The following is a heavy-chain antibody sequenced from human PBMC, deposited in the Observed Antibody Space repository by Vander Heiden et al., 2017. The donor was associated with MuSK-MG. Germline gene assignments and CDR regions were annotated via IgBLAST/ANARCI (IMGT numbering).Heavy chain of an antibody. D-gene: IGHD2-15*01. J-gene: IGHJ3*02. V-gene: IGHV4-59*08. Sequence: QVQLQESGPGLVKPSETLSLTCTVSGGSISSYYWNWIRQPPGKGLEWIGYIYYSGSTNYNPALKSRVTISVDTSKNQFSLKLSSVTAADTAVYYCASTATTNSDAFDIWGQGTMVTVSS. CDR1: GGSISSYY. CDR3: ASTATTNSDAFDI. CDR2: IYYSGST.